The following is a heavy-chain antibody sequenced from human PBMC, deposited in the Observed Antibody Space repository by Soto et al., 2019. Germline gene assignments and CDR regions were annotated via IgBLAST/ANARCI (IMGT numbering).Heavy chain of an antibody. CDR1: GFTFSSSG. Sequence: QVQLVESGGGVVQPGTSLRLSCAASGFTFSSSGIHWVRQAPGKGLEWVAVISYDGSNKQYADSVKGRFTISRDTSKNTLDLQMSCLRPEDTAVYYCAKDRSRSWTLDYWGQGNLVTVSS. CDR3: AKDRSRSWTLDY. V-gene: IGHV3-30*18. CDR2: ISYDGSNK. J-gene: IGHJ4*02. D-gene: IGHD6-13*01.